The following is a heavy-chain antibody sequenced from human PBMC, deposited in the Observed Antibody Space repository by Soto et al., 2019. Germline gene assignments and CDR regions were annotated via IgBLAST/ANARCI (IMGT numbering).Heavy chain of an antibody. V-gene: IGHV1-58*01. CDR2: IVVGSGNT. Sequence: SVKVSCKASGFTFTSSAVQWVRQARGQRLEWIGWIVVGSGNTNYAQKFQERVTITKSITTVFLQWSSLRASDTAMYYCARQIYDSDTGPNFQYYFDSWGQGTPVTVSS. J-gene: IGHJ4*02. D-gene: IGHD3-22*01. CDR3: ARQIYDSDTGPNFQYYFDS. CDR1: GFTFTSSA.